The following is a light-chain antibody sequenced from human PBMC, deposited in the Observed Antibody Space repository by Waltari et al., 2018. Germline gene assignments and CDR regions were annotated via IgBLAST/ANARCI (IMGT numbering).Light chain of an antibody. Sequence: QSVLTQSPSASGTPGQRVTISCSGSSSTIGSNTVNLYQQLPGTAPKLLIYSNNQRPSGVPDRFSGSKSGTSASLAISGLQSEDEADYYCAAWDDSLNGWVFGGGTKLTVL. CDR3: AAWDDSLNGWV. CDR1: SSTIGSNT. CDR2: SNN. V-gene: IGLV1-44*01. J-gene: IGLJ3*02.